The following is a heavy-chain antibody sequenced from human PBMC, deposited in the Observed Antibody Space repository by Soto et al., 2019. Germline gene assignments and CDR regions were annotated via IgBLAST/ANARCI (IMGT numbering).Heavy chain of an antibody. CDR2: IIPIFGTA. V-gene: IGHV1-69*13. D-gene: IGHD6-6*01. CDR1: GGTFSSYA. J-gene: IGHJ6*02. Sequence: GASVKVSCKASGGTFSSYAISWVRQAPGQGLEWMGGIIPIFGTANYAQKFQGRVTITADESTSTAYMELSSLRSEDTAVYYCARGTGEQLVDVSPYYYYYGMDVWGQGTTVTVSS. CDR3: ARGTGEQLVDVSPYYYYYGMDV.